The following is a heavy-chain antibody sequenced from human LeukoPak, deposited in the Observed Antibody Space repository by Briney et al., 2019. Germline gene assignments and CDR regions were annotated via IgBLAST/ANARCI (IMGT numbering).Heavy chain of an antibody. J-gene: IGHJ3*02. Sequence: PSETLSLTCTVSTYCISTGYYGGWIRQHPGKGLEWIGSIYHTGNTSYNPSLKGPVTISVDTSTTQFSLKLSSVTAADTAVYYCARKGEGAFDIWGQGTMVTVSS. CDR2: IYHTGNT. D-gene: IGHD3-16*01. CDR1: TYCISTGYY. CDR3: ARKGEGAFDI. V-gene: IGHV4-38-2*02.